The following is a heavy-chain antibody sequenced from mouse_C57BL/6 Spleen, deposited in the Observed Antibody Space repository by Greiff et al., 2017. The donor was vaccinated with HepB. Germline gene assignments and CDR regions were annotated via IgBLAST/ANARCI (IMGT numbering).Heavy chain of an antibody. Sequence: QVQLQQSGAELVRPGTSVKVSCKASGYAFTNYLIEWVKQRPGQGLEWIGVINPGSGGTNYNEKFKGKATLTADKSSSTAYMQLSSLTSEDSAVYFCARNDYDVYSFDYWGQGTTLTVSS. J-gene: IGHJ2*01. CDR1: GYAFTNYL. CDR2: INPGSGGT. CDR3: ARNDYDVYSFDY. V-gene: IGHV1-54*01. D-gene: IGHD2-4*01.